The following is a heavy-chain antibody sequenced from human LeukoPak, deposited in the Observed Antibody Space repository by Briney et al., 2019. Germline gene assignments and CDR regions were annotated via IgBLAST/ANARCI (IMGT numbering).Heavy chain of an antibody. CDR1: GFTFSSYA. J-gene: IGHJ4*02. Sequence: QSGGSLRLSCAASGFTFSSYAMSWVRQAPGKGLEWVANIKQDGSEKYYVDSVKGRFIISRDNAKNSLYLQMNSLRAEDTAVYYCAIRYSDYWGQGTPVTVSS. CDR2: IKQDGSEK. D-gene: IGHD3-9*01. CDR3: AIRYSDY. V-gene: IGHV3-7*01.